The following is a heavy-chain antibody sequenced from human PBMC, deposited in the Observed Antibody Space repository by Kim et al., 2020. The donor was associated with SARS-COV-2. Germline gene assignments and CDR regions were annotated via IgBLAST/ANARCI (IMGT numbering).Heavy chain of an antibody. CDR1: GGTFSSYA. Sequence: SVKVSCKASGGTFSSYAISWVRQAPGQGLEWMGGIIPIFGTANYAQKFQGRVTITADESTSTAYMELSSLRSEDTAVYYCARHGVALGVEMATIAGMDVWGQGTTVTVSS. V-gene: IGHV1-69*13. CDR3: ARHGVALGVEMATIAGMDV. D-gene: IGHD3-3*01. CDR2: IIPIFGTA. J-gene: IGHJ6*02.